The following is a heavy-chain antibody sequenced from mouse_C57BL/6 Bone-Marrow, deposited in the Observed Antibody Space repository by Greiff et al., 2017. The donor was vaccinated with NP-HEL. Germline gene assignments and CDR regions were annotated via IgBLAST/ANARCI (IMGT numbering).Heavy chain of an antibody. V-gene: IGHV1-26*01. CDR3: ARNNYDYGGAY. Sequence: EVQLQQSGPELVKPGASVKISCKASGYTFTDYYMNWVKQSHGKSLEWIGDINPNNGGTSYNQKFKGKATLTVDKSSSTAYMELRSLTSEDSAVYYCARNNYDYGGAYWGQGTLVTVSA. D-gene: IGHD2-4*01. CDR1: GYTFTDYY. CDR2: INPNNGGT. J-gene: IGHJ3*01.